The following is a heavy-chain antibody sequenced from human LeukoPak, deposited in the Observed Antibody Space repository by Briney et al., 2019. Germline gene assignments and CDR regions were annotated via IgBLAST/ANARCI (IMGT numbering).Heavy chain of an antibody. CDR1: GGSISSSGYF. V-gene: IGHV4-39*01. J-gene: IGHJ4*02. CDR2: IYYSGST. Sequence: SETLSLTCTVSGGSISSSGYFWAWIRQPPGKGLEWIGTIYYSGSTYYSPSLKSRVTISVDTSKNQFSLKLSSVTAADTAVYYCARQDGMTAVTTVIDYWGQGTLVTVSS. CDR3: ARQDGMTAVTTVIDY. D-gene: IGHD4-11*01.